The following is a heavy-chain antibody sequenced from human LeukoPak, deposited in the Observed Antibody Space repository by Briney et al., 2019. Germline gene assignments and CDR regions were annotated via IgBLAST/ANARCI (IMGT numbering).Heavy chain of an antibody. D-gene: IGHD1-26*01. J-gene: IGHJ3*02. CDR2: IYPGDSDT. CDR1: GYTFTTYW. Sequence: GESLKISCQASGYTFTTYWIGWVRQLPGKGLEWMGVIYPGDSDTTYSPSFEGQVTISADKSFSAAYLQWSSLKASDTAIYYCARRGGSFRDDAFDIWGQGTMVTVSS. CDR3: ARRGGSFRDDAFDI. V-gene: IGHV5-51*01.